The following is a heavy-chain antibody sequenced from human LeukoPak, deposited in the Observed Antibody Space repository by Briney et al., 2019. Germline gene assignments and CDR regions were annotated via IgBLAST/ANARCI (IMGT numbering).Heavy chain of an antibody. D-gene: IGHD6-13*01. Sequence: PSETLSLTCAVYGGSFSGYYWSWIRQPPGKGLEWIGEINHSGSTNYNPSLKSRVTISVDTSKNQFSLKLSSVTAADTAVYYCATARTLSSSWPLRSYYYYGMDVWGQGTTVTVSS. CDR1: GGSFSGYY. CDR3: ATARTLSSSWPLRSYYYYGMDV. CDR2: INHSGST. J-gene: IGHJ6*02. V-gene: IGHV4-34*01.